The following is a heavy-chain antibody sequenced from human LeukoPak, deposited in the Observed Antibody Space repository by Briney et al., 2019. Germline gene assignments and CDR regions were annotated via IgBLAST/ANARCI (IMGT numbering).Heavy chain of an antibody. D-gene: IGHD5-18*01. V-gene: IGHV3-11*01. CDR1: GFTFSDYY. J-gene: IGHJ6*02. CDR2: ISSSGSTI. CDR3: ARGGYSYGYRNIYYYYGMDV. Sequence: GGSLRLSCAASGFTFSDYYKSWIRQAPGKGLEWVSYISSSGSTIYYADSVKGRFTISRDNAKNSLYLQMNSLRAEDTAVYYCARGGYSYGYRNIYYYYGMDVWGQGTTVTVSS.